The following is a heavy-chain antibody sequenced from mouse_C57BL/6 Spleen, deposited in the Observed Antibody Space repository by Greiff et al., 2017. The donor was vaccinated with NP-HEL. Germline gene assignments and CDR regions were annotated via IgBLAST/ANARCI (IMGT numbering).Heavy chain of an antibody. CDR1: GYTFTSYW. CDR3: ARGGYYFDY. J-gene: IGHJ2*01. V-gene: IGHV1-69*01. Sequence: QVQLQQSGAELVMPGASVKLSCTASGYTFTSYWMHWVKQRPGQGLEWIGEIDPSDSYTNYNQKFKGKSTLTVDKSSSTAYMQLSSLTSEDSAVYYCARGGYYFDYWGQGTTLTVSS. CDR2: IDPSDSYT.